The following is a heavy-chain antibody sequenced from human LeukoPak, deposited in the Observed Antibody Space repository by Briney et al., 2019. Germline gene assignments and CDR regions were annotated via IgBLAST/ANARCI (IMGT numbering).Heavy chain of an antibody. D-gene: IGHD3-16*02. CDR1: GDSVSSNSAA. CDR2: THYRSKWYN. CDR3: ARVSYDYVWGSYPYRGFDP. Sequence: SQTLSLTCAISGDSVSSNSAAWNWIRQSPSRGLEWLGRTHYRSKWYNDYAVSVKSRITINPDTSKNQFSLQLNSVTPEDTAVYYCARVSYDYVWGSYPYRGFDPWGQGTLVTVSS. V-gene: IGHV6-1*01. J-gene: IGHJ5*02.